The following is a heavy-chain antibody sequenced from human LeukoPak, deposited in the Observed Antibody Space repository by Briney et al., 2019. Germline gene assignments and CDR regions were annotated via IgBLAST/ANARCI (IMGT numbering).Heavy chain of an antibody. J-gene: IGHJ4*02. D-gene: IGHD2-2*02. V-gene: IGHV3-7*01. Sequence: PGGSLRLSCAASGFTFSRYWMNWVRQAPGKGLEWVANIKHDGSEKYYVDSVKGRFTISRDNAKNSLYLQMNSLRAEDTAVYYCARVGDLSLPAAILFDYWGQGTLVSVSS. CDR2: IKHDGSEK. CDR3: ARVGDLSLPAAILFDY. CDR1: GFTFSRYW.